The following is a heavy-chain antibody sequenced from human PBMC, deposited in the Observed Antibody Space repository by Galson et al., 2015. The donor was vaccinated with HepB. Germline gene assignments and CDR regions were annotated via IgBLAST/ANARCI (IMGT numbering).Heavy chain of an antibody. V-gene: IGHV1-8*01. Sequence: SVKVSCKASGYTFTSYDINWVRQATGQGLEWMGWMNPNSGNTGYAQKFQGRVTMTRNTSISTAYMELSSLRSEDTAVYYCARVKKDIRFEELLYHFDYWGQGTLVTVSS. J-gene: IGHJ4*02. CDR1: GYTFTSYD. D-gene: IGHD3-10*01. CDR2: MNPNSGNT. CDR3: ARVKKDIRFEELLYHFDY.